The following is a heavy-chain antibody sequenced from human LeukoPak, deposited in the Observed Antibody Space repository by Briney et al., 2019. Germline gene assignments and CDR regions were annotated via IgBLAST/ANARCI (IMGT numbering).Heavy chain of an antibody. CDR2: IYYSGST. D-gene: IGHD6-6*01. CDR1: GGSISSSSYY. Sequence: SETLSLTCTASGGSISSSSYYWGWIRQPPGKGLEWIGSIYYSGSTYYNPSLKSRVTISVDTSKNQFSLKLSSVTAADTAVYYCARHGSVGLVLDYWGQGTLVTVSS. V-gene: IGHV4-39*01. CDR3: ARHGSVGLVLDY. J-gene: IGHJ4*02.